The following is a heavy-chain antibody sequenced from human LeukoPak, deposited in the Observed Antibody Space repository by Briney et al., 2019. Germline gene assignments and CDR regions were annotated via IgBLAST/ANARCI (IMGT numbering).Heavy chain of an antibody. CDR1: GGTFSSYA. D-gene: IGHD6-19*01. CDR3: ARSYSSSRFSAFDM. CDR2: IIPIFGTA. J-gene: IGHJ3*02. Sequence: SVKVSCKASGGTFSSYAISWVRQAPGQGLEWMGGIIPIFGTANYAQKFQGRVTITADESTSTAYMELSSLRAEDTAVYSCARSYSSSRFSAFDMWGQGTMVIVSS. V-gene: IGHV1-69*01.